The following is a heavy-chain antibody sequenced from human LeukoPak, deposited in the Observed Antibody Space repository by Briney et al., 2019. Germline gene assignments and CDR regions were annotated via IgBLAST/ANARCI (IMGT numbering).Heavy chain of an antibody. J-gene: IGHJ4*02. CDR2: IKQDGSET. CDR1: GFTSSRYW. V-gene: IGHV3-7*03. Sequence: PGGSLRLSCAASGFTSSRYWMSWVRQAPRKGLEWVANIKQDGSETYYVDSMKGRATISRDNAKNSLYLQMNSLRAEDTAVYYCARDKGDYDTSGSLFIFGGQGTLVTVSS. CDR3: ARDKGDYDTSGSLFIF. D-gene: IGHD3-22*01.